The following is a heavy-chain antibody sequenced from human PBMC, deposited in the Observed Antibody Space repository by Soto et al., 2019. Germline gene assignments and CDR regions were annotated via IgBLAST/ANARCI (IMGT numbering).Heavy chain of an antibody. CDR3: AKAPFRRPYYFYGMDV. J-gene: IGHJ6*02. CDR1: GFDFSGSE. D-gene: IGHD3-10*01. CDR2: ITGSGGAM. V-gene: IGHV3-48*03. Sequence: GGSLRLSCTASGFDFSGSEMNWFRQAPGKGLGWVAYITGSGGAMFHADSLKGRFSISRDNAKNSLFLEMNNLTADDAGVYFCAKAPFRRPYYFYGMDVWGQGTTVTVSS.